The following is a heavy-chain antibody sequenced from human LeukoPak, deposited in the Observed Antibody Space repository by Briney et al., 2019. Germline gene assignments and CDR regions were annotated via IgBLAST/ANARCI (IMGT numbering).Heavy chain of an antibody. V-gene: IGHV4-59*01. CDR1: GGSISSYY. J-gene: IGHJ5*02. CDR3: ARGDGSGSYSWFDP. Sequence: SETLSLTCTVSGGSISSYYWSWIRQPPGKGLEWIGYIYYSGSTNYNPSLKSRVTISVDTSKNQFSLKLSSVTAADTAVYYCARGDGSGSYSWFDPWGQGTLVIVSS. CDR2: IYYSGST. D-gene: IGHD3-10*01.